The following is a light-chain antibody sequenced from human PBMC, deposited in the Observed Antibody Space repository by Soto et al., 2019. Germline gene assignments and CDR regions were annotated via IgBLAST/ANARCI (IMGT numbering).Light chain of an antibody. Sequence: NFMLTQPHSVSESPGKTVTISCTGSSGSIASNYVQWYQQRPGSAPNTVIYEDNQRPSGVPDRFSGSIDSSSNSASLTISGLKSEDEADYYSQSYDSSTVVFGGGTKLTVL. CDR1: SGSIASNY. CDR2: EDN. V-gene: IGLV6-57*02. CDR3: QSYDSSTVV. J-gene: IGLJ2*01.